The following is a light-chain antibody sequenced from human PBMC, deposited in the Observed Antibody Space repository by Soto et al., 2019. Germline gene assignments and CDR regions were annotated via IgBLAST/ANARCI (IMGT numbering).Light chain of an antibody. CDR2: GTS. J-gene: IGKJ4*01. Sequence: EIVLTQSPGTLSLSPGERATLSCRASQSISSSNLAWYQQKPGQAPRPLIYGTSNRATDILDRFSGSGSVTDVALPISRLEPEDFAVYCCQRTGSSPLTFGGGTKVEIK. CDR3: QRTGSSPLT. CDR1: QSISSSN. V-gene: IGKV3-20*01.